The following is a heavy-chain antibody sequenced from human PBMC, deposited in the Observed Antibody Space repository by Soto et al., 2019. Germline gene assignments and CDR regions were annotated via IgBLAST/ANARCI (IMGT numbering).Heavy chain of an antibody. CDR2: IYPGDSDT. Sequence: GESLKISCKGSGYSFTSYWIGWVRQMPGKGLEWMGIIYPGDSDTRYSPSFQGQVTISADKSISTAYLQWSSLKASDTAMYYCARPPIRIDYGDYQDYWGQGTLVTVSS. CDR1: GYSFTSYW. V-gene: IGHV5-51*01. D-gene: IGHD4-17*01. J-gene: IGHJ4*02. CDR3: ARPPIRIDYGDYQDY.